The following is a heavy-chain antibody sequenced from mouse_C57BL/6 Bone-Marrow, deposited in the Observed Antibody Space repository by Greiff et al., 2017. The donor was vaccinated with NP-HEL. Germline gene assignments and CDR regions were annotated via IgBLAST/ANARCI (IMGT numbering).Heavy chain of an antibody. Sequence: EVQGVESGGGLVQSGRSLRLSCATSGFTFSDFYMEWVRQAPGTGLEWISASRNKANDYTTEYSASVKGRFIVSRDTSQSILYLQMNALRAEDTAIYYCARDANYGSRGDWYFDVWGTGTTVTVSS. CDR2: SRNKANDYTT. D-gene: IGHD1-1*01. V-gene: IGHV7-1*01. J-gene: IGHJ1*03. CDR3: ARDANYGSRGDWYFDV. CDR1: GFTFSDFY.